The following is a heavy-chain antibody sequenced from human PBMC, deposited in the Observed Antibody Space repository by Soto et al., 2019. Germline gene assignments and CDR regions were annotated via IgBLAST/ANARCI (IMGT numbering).Heavy chain of an antibody. D-gene: IGHD3-10*01. CDR1: GFTFSSYG. Sequence: GGSLRLSCAASGFTFSSYGMHWVRQAPGKGLEWVAVIWYDGSNKYYADSVKGRFTISRDNSKNTLYLQMNSLRAEDTAVYYCARDRGITMVRGVINNGMDVWGQGTTVTVSS. J-gene: IGHJ6*02. V-gene: IGHV3-33*01. CDR3: ARDRGITMVRGVINNGMDV. CDR2: IWYDGSNK.